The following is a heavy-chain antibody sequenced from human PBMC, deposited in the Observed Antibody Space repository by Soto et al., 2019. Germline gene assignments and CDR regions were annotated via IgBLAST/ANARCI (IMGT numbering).Heavy chain of an antibody. Sequence: GGSLRLSCAASGFTFSRYAMSWSRQAPGKGLEWVSTVTGGGHTTYNADSVNGRFTISRDNSKNTLYLQMNNLRAEDTAIYYCASSSGDLDVYGMDIWGPGTTVTVSS. CDR3: ASSSGDLDVYGMDI. J-gene: IGHJ6*02. CDR1: GFTFSRYA. D-gene: IGHD3-10*01. V-gene: IGHV3-23*01. CDR2: VTGGGHTT.